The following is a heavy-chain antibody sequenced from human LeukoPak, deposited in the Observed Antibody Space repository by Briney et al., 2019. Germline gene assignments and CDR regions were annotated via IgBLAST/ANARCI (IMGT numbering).Heavy chain of an antibody. D-gene: IGHD3-9*01. CDR2: INSDGSST. V-gene: IGHV3-74*01. CDR1: GFTISSYW. J-gene: IGHJ6*04. Sequence: GALRLSCAASGFTISSYWMHWVRQAPGKGLVWVSRINSDGSSTSYADSVKGRFTISRDNAKNTLYLQMNSLRAEDTAVYYCARENYGYFDWLSYYYYGMDVWGKGTTVTVSS. CDR3: ARENYGYFDWLSYYYYGMDV.